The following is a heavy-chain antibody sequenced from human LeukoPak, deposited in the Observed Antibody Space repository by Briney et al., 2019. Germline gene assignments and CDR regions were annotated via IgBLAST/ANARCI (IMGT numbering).Heavy chain of an antibody. CDR1: GFPFETNA. V-gene: IGHV3-23*01. Sequence: TGGYLRLSGATSGFPFETNAMSWVRQAPGKGLEWVATIGSSETFYAESVTGRFTISRDNSKNTVHLQMNRLRVDDTALYYCAKDWIQFNRVFDCFDSWGQGTLVTVSS. J-gene: IGHJ4*02. D-gene: IGHD5-18*01. CDR3: AKDWIQFNRVFDCFDS. CDR2: IGSSET.